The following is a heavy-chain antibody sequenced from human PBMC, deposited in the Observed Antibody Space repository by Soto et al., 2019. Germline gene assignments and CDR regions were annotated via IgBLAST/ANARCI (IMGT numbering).Heavy chain of an antibody. D-gene: IGHD3-22*01. J-gene: IGHJ3*02. Sequence: QVQLQESGPGLVKPSQTLSLTCTVSGSSISSGDYYWSWIRQPPGKGLEWIGYIYYSGSTYYNPSLKSRVTISVDTSKNQFSLKLSSVTAADTAVYYCARDLTYYYDSSANTMAFDIWGQGTMVTVSS. CDR2: IYYSGST. V-gene: IGHV4-30-4*01. CDR1: GSSISSGDYY. CDR3: ARDLTYYYDSSANTMAFDI.